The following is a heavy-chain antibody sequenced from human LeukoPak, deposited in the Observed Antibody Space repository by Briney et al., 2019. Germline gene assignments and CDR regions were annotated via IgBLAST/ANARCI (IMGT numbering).Heavy chain of an antibody. V-gene: IGHV1-18*01. CDR2: ISAYNGNT. Sequence: ASVKVSCKASGYTFTNYAFSWVRQAPGQGLEWMGWISAYNGNTIHAQKLQGRVTMTTDTSTNTAYMELRSLRSDDTAVYYWARAMDSSGYYRGLMDYWGQGTLVTVSS. D-gene: IGHD3-22*01. CDR1: GYTFTNYA. J-gene: IGHJ4*02. CDR3: ARAMDSSGYYRGLMDY.